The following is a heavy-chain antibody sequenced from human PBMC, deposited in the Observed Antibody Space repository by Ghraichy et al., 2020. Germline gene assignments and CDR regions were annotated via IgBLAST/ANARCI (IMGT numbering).Heavy chain of an antibody. D-gene: IGHD1-26*01. CDR3: ARDFVFDTVLGAALDP. J-gene: IGHJ5*02. Sequence: GGSLRLSCLGSGFTFHRYGMHWVRQAPGKGLEWVAILWSDGSNEYYLDSVKGRFTISRDNSKNTLYLQMNSLRAEDTAVYHCARDFVFDTVLGAALDPWGQGTLVTVSS. CDR1: GFTFHRYG. V-gene: IGHV3-33*01. CDR2: LWSDGSNE.